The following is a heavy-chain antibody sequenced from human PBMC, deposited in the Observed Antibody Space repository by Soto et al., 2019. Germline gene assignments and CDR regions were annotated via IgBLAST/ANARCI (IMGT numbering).Heavy chain of an antibody. CDR1: GFSFSTYG. D-gene: IGHD5-18*01. CDR3: GRGYNYADY. CDR2: IWYDGSND. V-gene: IGHV3-33*01. J-gene: IGHJ4*02. Sequence: GGSLRLSCAASGFSFSTYGMQWVRQAPGKGLEWVAEIWYDGSNDFYSDSVKGRFTISRDNAKNTLFLQMNSLRAEDTAMYYCGRGYNYADYWGQGTQVPVSS.